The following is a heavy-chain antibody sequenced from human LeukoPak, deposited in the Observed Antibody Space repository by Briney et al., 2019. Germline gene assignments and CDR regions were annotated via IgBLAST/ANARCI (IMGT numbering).Heavy chain of an antibody. CDR3: ARGYSSSWYGGPVDY. Sequence: SETLSLTRTVSGGSISSSSYYCGWVRQPPGKGVEWIGGIYYRGSTYYNPSLKSRLTISVDTSKNQFSLKLSSVTAADTAVYYCARGYSSSWYGGPVDYWGQGTLVTVSS. V-gene: IGHV4-39*01. CDR1: GGSISSSSYY. J-gene: IGHJ4*02. D-gene: IGHD6-13*01. CDR2: IYYRGST.